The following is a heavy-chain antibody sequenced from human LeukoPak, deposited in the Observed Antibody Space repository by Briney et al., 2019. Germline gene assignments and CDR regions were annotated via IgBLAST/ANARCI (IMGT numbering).Heavy chain of an antibody. CDR1: GFTFSSYG. J-gene: IGHJ4*02. CDR3: AKVLGSYSFDY. CDR2: ISYDGSNK. D-gene: IGHD1-26*01. V-gene: IGHV3-30*18. Sequence: GRSLRLYCAASGFTFSSYGMHWVRQAPGKGLEWVAVISYDGSNKYYADSVKGRFTISRDNSKNTLYLQMNSLRAEDTAVYYCAKVLGSYSFDYWGQGTLVTVSS.